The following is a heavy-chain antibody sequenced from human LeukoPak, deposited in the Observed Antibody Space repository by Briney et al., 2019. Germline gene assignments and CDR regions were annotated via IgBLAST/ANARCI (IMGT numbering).Heavy chain of an antibody. D-gene: IGHD3-3*01. CDR1: GYTFTGYY. CDR2: INPNSGAT. J-gene: IGHJ5*02. V-gene: IGHV1-2*02. Sequence: ASVKVSCKASGYTFTGYYLHWVRQAPGQGLEWMGWINPNSGATNYAQKLQGRVAMTRDASITTAYMELSGLRSDDTAVYYCVRDLYDFWRGAYFDPWGQGSLVTVSS. CDR3: VRDLYDFWRGAYFDP.